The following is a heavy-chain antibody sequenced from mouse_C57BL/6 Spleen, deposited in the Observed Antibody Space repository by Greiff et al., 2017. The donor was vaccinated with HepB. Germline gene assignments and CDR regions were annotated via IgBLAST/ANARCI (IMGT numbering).Heavy chain of an antibody. Sequence: EVKLVESGGDLVKPGGSLKLSCAASGFTFSSYGMSWVRQTPDKRLEWVATISSGGSYTYYPDSVKGRFTISRDNAKNTLYLQMSSLKSEDTAMYYCARPMVTTGYYFDYWGQGTTLTVSS. V-gene: IGHV5-6*02. D-gene: IGHD2-2*01. J-gene: IGHJ2*01. CDR3: ARPMVTTGYYFDY. CDR1: GFTFSSYG. CDR2: ISSGGSYT.